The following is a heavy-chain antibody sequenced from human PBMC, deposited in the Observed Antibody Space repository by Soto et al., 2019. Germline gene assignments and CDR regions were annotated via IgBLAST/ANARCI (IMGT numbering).Heavy chain of an antibody. CDR2: ISHSGTI. J-gene: IGHJ4*02. Sequence: QVLLQESGPGLVMPSGTLSLTCVVSGASISSDEWWNWVRQPPGKGLEWIGEISHSGTIIYNPSPKKRGTITVGESPKHLSLKKDSWAAAGTAGYFRAREFKATNNGWAFDYWGQGALVTVSS. CDR1: GASISSDEW. V-gene: IGHV4-4*02. CDR3: AREFKATNNGWAFDY. D-gene: IGHD3-16*01.